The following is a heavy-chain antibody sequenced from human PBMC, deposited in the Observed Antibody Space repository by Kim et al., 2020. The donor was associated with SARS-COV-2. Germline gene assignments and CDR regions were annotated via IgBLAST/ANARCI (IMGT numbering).Heavy chain of an antibody. V-gene: IGHV1-2*02. CDR1: GYTFTGYY. J-gene: IGHJ6*02. CDR3: ASPDYRTDYYYYYGMDV. CDR2: INPNSGGT. D-gene: IGHD4-4*01. Sequence: ASVKVSCKASGYTFTGYYMHWVRQAPGQGLEWMGWINPNSGGTNYAQKFQGRVTMTRDTSISTAYMELSRLRSDDTAVYYCASPDYRTDYYYYYGMDVWGQGTTVTVSS.